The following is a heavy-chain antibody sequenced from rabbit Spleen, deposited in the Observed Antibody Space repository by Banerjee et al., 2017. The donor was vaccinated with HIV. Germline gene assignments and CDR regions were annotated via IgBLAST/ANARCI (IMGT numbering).Heavy chain of an antibody. V-gene: IGHV1S45*01. Sequence: EESGGDLVKPEGSLTLTCTASGFSFSSSYWICWVRQAPGKGLEWIACIYAGSSGSTYYASWAKGRFTISKTSSTTVTLQMTSLTAADTATYFCVRYASNAGYPYYFNLWGPGTLVTVS. CDR1: GFSFSSSYW. CDR3: VRYASNAGYPYYFNL. CDR2: IYAGSSGST. J-gene: IGHJ4*01. D-gene: IGHD1-1*01.